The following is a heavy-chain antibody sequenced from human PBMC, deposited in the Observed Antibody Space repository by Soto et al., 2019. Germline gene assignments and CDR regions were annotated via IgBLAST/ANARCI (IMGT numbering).Heavy chain of an antibody. V-gene: IGHV3-66*01. J-gene: IGHJ1*01. D-gene: IGHD3-3*01. CDR3: ARDSNDFWSGRPEYFQH. CDR2: IYSGGST. CDR1: GFTVSSNY. Sequence: EVQLVESGGGLVQPGGSLRLSCAASGFTVSSNYMSWVRQAPGKGLEWGSVIYSGGSTYYADSVKGRFTISRDNSKNTLYLQMNSLRAEDTAVYYCARDSNDFWSGRPEYFQHWGQGTLVTVSS.